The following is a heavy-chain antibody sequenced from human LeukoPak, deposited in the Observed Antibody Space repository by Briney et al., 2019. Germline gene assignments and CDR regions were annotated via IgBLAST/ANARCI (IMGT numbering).Heavy chain of an antibody. V-gene: IGHV4-39*07. CDR1: GGSISSSSYY. Sequence: SETLSLTCTVSGGSISSSSYYWGWIRQPPGKGLEWIGRIYTSGSTNYNPSLKSRVTMSVDTSKNQFSLKLSSVTAADTAVYYCARDLSSGWYGGFDFWGQGTLVTVSS. D-gene: IGHD6-19*01. CDR3: ARDLSSGWYGGFDF. CDR2: IYTSGST. J-gene: IGHJ4*02.